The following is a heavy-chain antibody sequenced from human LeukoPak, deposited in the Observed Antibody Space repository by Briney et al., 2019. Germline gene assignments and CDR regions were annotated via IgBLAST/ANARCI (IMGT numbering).Heavy chain of an antibody. Sequence: GGSLRLSCTASGFTFGDYAMSWFRQAPGKGLEWVGSIRSKAYDGTTEYAASVKGRFTISRDDSKSIAYLQMNSLKTEDTAVYYCTRDGEIRIRSEGFGYWGQGTLVTVSS. CDR1: GFTFGDYA. J-gene: IGHJ4*02. CDR3: TRDGEIRIRSEGFGY. CDR2: IRSKAYDGTT. D-gene: IGHD7-27*01. V-gene: IGHV3-49*03.